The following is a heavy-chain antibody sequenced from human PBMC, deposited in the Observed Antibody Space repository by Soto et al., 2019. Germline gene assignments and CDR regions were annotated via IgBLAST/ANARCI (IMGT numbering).Heavy chain of an antibody. Sequence: QVQLQQSGPGLVKPSQTLSLTCAISGDSVSSNSAAWNWIRQSPSRGLEWLGRTYYRSKWYNDYAVAVKSRITITPDTSKNQFSLQLNSVTPEDTAVYYCARDRIALVRGVIIRTRWFDPWGQGTLVTVSS. V-gene: IGHV6-1*01. D-gene: IGHD3-10*01. CDR2: TYYRSKWYN. J-gene: IGHJ5*02. CDR3: ARDRIALVRGVIIRTRWFDP. CDR1: GDSVSSNSAA.